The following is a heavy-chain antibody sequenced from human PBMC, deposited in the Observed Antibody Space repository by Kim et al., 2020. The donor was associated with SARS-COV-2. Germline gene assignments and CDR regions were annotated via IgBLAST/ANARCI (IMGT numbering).Heavy chain of an antibody. CDR3: ARGGRMVRGEAFDI. Sequence: GGSLRLSCAASGFTVSSNYMSWVRQAPGKGLEWVSVIYSGGSTYYADSVKGRFTISRDNSKNTLYLQMNSLRAEDTAVYYCARGGRMVRGEAFDIWGQGTMGTVSS. CDR2: IYSGGST. V-gene: IGHV3-53*01. D-gene: IGHD3-10*01. CDR1: GFTVSSNY. J-gene: IGHJ3*02.